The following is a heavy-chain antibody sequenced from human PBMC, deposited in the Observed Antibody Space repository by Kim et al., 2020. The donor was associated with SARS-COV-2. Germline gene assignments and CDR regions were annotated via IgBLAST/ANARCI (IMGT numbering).Heavy chain of an antibody. CDR2: ITKTSDI. J-gene: IGHJ4*02. Sequence: GGSLRLSCVGSGFDFSDFNMNWVRQAPGKGLEWVSRITKTSDIRYADSVKGRFIVSRDNAKNSVFLQMNSLRDEDTAVYFCVRGVAGQVWDYWGQGTLVTVSS. D-gene: IGHD2-15*01. CDR3: VRGVAGQVWDY. V-gene: IGHV3-48*02. CDR1: GFDFSDFN.